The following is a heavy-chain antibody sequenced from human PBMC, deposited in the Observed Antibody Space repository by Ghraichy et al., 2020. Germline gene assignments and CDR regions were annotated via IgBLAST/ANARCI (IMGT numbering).Heavy chain of an antibody. Sequence: GGSLRLSCSISGFQLSDYAMSWVRQRPGKGLEWVSLIRGKTGLTYYAHSVKGRFTLSRDISSNSVHLQMNNLRDDDTALYYCAKVVLGYCVSGSCSMGLLWEKYYLYGLDVWGQGATVTVSS. D-gene: IGHD3-10*01. CDR3: AKVVLGYCVSGSCSMGLLWEKYYLYGLDV. CDR2: IRGKTGLT. CDR1: GFQLSDYA. V-gene: IGHV3-23*01. J-gene: IGHJ6*01.